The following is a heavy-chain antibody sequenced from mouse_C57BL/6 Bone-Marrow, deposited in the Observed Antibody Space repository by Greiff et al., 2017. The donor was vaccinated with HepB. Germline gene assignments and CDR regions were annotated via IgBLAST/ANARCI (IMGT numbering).Heavy chain of an antibody. V-gene: IGHV2-5*01. J-gene: IGHJ1*03. Sequence: VQLQESGPGLVQPSQSLSITCTVSGFSLTSYGVHWVRQSPGKGLEWLGVIWRGGSTDYNAAFMSRLSITKDNSKSQVFFKMNSLQADDTAIYYCAKNYDYYGSRRYFDVWGTGTTVTVSS. CDR3: AKNYDYYGSRRYFDV. D-gene: IGHD1-1*01. CDR1: GFSLTSYG. CDR2: IWRGGST.